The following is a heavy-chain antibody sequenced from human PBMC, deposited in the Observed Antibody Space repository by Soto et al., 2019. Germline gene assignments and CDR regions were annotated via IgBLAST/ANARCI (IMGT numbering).Heavy chain of an antibody. D-gene: IGHD3-10*01. J-gene: IGHJ4*02. V-gene: IGHV1-69*13. CDR2: IIPIFGTA. CDR3: ARGWEGSGSYYHYYFDY. CDR1: GGTFSSYA. Sequence: SVKVSCKASGGTFSSYAISWVRQAPGQGLEWMGGIIPIFGTANYAQKFQGRVTITADESTSTAYTELSSLRSEDTAVYYCARGWEGSGSYYHYYFDYWGQGTLVTVSS.